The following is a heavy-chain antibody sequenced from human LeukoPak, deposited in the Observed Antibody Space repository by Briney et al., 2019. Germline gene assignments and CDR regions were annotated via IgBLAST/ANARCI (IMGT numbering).Heavy chain of an antibody. CDR1: GFTFSSYG. Sequence: GGSLRLSCAASGFTFSSYGMHWVRQAPGKGLEWVAFIRSDGSNKYYADSVRGRFTISRDNSKNTLYLQMNSLRAEDTAVYYCAKDQFKASASAKVLGVRGNEYSRDDWGKGTTVTISS. J-gene: IGHJ6*04. D-gene: IGHD3-10*01. CDR2: IRSDGSNK. V-gene: IGHV3-30*02. CDR3: AKDQFKASASAKVLGVRGNEYSRDD.